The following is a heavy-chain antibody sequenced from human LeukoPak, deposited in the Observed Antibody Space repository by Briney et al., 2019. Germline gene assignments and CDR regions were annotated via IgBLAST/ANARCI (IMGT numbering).Heavy chain of an antibody. D-gene: IGHD3-3*01. V-gene: IGHV3-23*01. CDR2: ISGSGGST. J-gene: IGHJ5*02. CDR3: AKGGGDFWSGYSTNWFDP. Sequence: GGSPRLSCAASGFTFSRYAMSWVRQAPGKGLQWASAISGSGGSTYYAHSVKCRFTISRDNSKNTLYLQMNSLRAEDTAVYYCAKGGGDFWSGYSTNWFDPWGQGTLVTVSS. CDR1: GFTFSRYA.